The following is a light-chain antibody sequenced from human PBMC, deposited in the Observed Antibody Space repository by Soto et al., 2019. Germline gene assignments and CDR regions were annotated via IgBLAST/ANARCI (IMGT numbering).Light chain of an antibody. CDR1: SSNIGSNY. V-gene: IGLV1-47*02. CDR3: AAWDDSLSGFWL. Sequence: QAVVTQPPSMSASPGQMVTISCSGGSSNIGSNYVYWYQQFPGAAPKLLIYTNNKRSSGVPDRFSGSKSGTSASLAISGLRSEDEADYYCAAWDDSLSGFWLFGGGTKLTVL. J-gene: IGLJ3*02. CDR2: TNN.